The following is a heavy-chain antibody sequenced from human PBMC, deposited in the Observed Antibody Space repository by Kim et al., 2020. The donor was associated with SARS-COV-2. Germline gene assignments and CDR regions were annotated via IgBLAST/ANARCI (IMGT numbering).Heavy chain of an antibody. CDR3: ARDRLYYYDSSGYSYFDY. J-gene: IGHJ4*02. CDR2: IYSGGST. CDR1: GFTVSSNY. V-gene: IGHV3-66*02. Sequence: GGSLRLSCAASGFTVSSNYMSWVRQAPGKGLEWVSVIYSGGSTYYADSVKGRFTISRDNSKNTLYLQMNSLRAEDTAVYYCARDRLYYYDSSGYSYFDYCGQGTLVTVSS. D-gene: IGHD3-22*01.